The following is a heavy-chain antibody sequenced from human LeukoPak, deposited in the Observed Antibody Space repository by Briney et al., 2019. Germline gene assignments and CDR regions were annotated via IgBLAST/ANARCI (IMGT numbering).Heavy chain of an antibody. D-gene: IGHD2-15*01. V-gene: IGHV3-23*01. Sequence: GGSLRLSCAASGFTFSSFAMSWVRRAPGKGLEWVSAISGSGGSTFYADSVKGRFTISRDSSKNTLYLQMNSLRAEDTAVYYCAKDFAVRHSPKPRVSASDYWGQGTLVTVSS. CDR2: ISGSGGST. J-gene: IGHJ4*02. CDR1: GFTFSSFA. CDR3: AKDFAVRHSPKPRVSASDY.